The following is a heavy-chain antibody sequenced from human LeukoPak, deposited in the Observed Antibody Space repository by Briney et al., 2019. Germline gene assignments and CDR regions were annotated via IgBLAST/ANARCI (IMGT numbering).Heavy chain of an antibody. J-gene: IGHJ5*02. CDR3: ARGLRYSYGFVWFDP. CDR1: GGSFSGYY. CDR2: INHSGST. Sequence: SETLSLTCAVYGGSFSGYYWSWIRKPPGKGLEWIGEINHSGSTNYNPSLKSRVTISVDTSKNQFSLKLSSVTAADTAVYYCARGLRYSYGFVWFDPWGQGTLVTVSS. V-gene: IGHV4-34*01. D-gene: IGHD5-18*01.